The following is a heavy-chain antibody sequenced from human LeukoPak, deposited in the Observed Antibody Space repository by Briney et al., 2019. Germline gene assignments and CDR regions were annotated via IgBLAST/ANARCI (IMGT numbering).Heavy chain of an antibody. CDR2: INPTSGGT. Sequence: ASVKVSCKASGYTFTGYYMHWVRQAPGQGLEWLGWINPTSGGTKYAQKFQGRVTMTRDTSISTAYMELSRLRSDDTAVYYCARSIVRAGYYQGYAFDIWGQGTMVTVSS. CDR3: ARSIVRAGYYQGYAFDI. CDR1: GYTFTGYY. V-gene: IGHV1-2*02. J-gene: IGHJ3*02. D-gene: IGHD3-9*01.